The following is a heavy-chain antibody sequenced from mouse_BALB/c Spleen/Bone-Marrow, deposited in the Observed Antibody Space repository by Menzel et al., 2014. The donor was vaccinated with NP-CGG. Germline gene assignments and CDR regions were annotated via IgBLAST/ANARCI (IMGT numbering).Heavy chain of an antibody. D-gene: IGHD1-1*01. CDR3: AREVVATDYFDY. Sequence: EVKLMESGPELVKPGASVKMSCKASGYTFTSYAMHWVKQKPGQGLEWIGYINPYNDGTKYNEKFKGKVTLTSDKSSSTAYMELSSLTSEDSAVYYCAREVVATDYFDYWGQGTTLTVSS. J-gene: IGHJ2*01. CDR1: GYTFTSYA. V-gene: IGHV1-14*01. CDR2: INPYNDGT.